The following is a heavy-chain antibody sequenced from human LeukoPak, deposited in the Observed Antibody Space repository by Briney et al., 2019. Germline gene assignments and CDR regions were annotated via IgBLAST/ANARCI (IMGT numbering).Heavy chain of an antibody. CDR3: AELGITMIGGV. CDR2: ISISGSTV. J-gene: IGHJ6*04. D-gene: IGHD3-10*02. Sequence: GGSLRLSCAASGFTFSSFEMNWVRQAPGKGLEWVSYISISGSTVYYGDSVKGRFTISRDNAKNSLYLQMNSLRAEDTAVYYCAELGITMIGGVWGKGTTVTISS. V-gene: IGHV3-48*03. CDR1: GFTFSSFE.